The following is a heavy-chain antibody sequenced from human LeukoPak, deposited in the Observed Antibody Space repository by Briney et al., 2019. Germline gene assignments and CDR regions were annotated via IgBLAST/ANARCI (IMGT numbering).Heavy chain of an antibody. CDR1: GFTFSSYA. Sequence: GGSLRLSCAASGFTFSSYAMSWVRQAPGKGLEWVSAISGSGGSTYYADSVKGRFTISRDNSKNTLYLQMNSLRAEDTAVYYCARAYCSGGSCYRCFDYWGQGTLVTVSS. V-gene: IGHV3-23*01. CDR2: ISGSGGST. CDR3: ARAYCSGGSCYRCFDY. J-gene: IGHJ4*02. D-gene: IGHD2-15*01.